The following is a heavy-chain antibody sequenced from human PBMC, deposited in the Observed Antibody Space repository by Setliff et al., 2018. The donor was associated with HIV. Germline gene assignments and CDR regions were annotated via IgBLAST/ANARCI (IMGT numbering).Heavy chain of an antibody. J-gene: IGHJ4*02. D-gene: IGHD1-26*01. CDR2: INHSGSS. CDR1: GESLSPYL. Sequence: PSETLSLTCAVYGESLSPYLWSWIRQTPGKGLEWIGEINHSGSSYYNPSLKSRVTLSVDTSKNQFSLNLTSMTAADTAVYYCARGLGMVEATTPFDYWGQGTLVTVSS. V-gene: IGHV4-34*01. CDR3: ARGLGMVEATTPFDY.